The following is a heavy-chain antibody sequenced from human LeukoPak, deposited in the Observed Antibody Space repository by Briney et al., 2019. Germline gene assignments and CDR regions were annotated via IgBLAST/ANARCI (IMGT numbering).Heavy chain of an antibody. CDR3: ARVGEYYYGSGSYYSSHYFDY. J-gene: IGHJ4*02. Sequence: SETLSLTCAVYGGSFSGYYWSWIRRPPGKGLEWIGEINHSGSTNYNPSLKSRVTISVDTSKNQFSLKLSSVTAADTAVYYCARVGEYYYGSGSYYSSHYFDYWGQGTLVTVSS. D-gene: IGHD3-10*01. CDR1: GGSFSGYY. V-gene: IGHV4-34*01. CDR2: INHSGST.